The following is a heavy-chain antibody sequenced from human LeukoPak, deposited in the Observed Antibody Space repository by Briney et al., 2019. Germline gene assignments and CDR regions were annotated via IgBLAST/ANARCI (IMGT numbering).Heavy chain of an antibody. CDR3: ARGRRGKMVYAIRTYYYYMDV. D-gene: IGHD2-8*01. CDR1: GGSFSGYY. J-gene: IGHJ6*03. Sequence: SETLSLTCAVYGGSFSGYYWSWIRQPPGKGLEWIGEINHSGSTNYNPSLKSRVTISVDTSKNQFSLKLSSVTAADTAVYYCARGRRGKMVYAIRTYYYYMDVWGKGTTVTVSS. V-gene: IGHV4-34*01. CDR2: INHSGST.